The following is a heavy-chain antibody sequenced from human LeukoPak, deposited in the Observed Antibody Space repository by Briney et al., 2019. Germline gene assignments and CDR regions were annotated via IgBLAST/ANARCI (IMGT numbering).Heavy chain of an antibody. J-gene: IGHJ4*02. D-gene: IGHD2-2*01. CDR1: GFTFSSYA. CDR2: LSGSGGST. Sequence: GGSLRLSCAASGFTFSSYAMSWVRQAPGKGLEWVSALSGSGGSTYYADSVKGRFTISRDNSKNTLYLQMNSLRAEDTAVYYCAKALLETGYCSSTSCPSDYWGQGTLVTVSS. V-gene: IGHV3-23*01. CDR3: AKALLETGYCSSTSCPSDY.